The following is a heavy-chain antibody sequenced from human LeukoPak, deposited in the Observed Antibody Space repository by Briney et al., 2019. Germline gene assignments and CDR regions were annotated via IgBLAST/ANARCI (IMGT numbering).Heavy chain of an antibody. D-gene: IGHD1-26*01. CDR1: GFALSSYG. CDR3: ASGGPTRGTLAS. V-gene: IGHV3-30*02. J-gene: IGHJ4*02. CDR2: SRRDGTYV. Sequence: GGSLRLSCAASGFALSSYGMYWVRQTPDKGLEWVAYSRRDGTYVNYADSVKGRFIISRDNSKNTLGLQMNSLSVEDTALYYCASGGPTRGTLASWGQGTLVPVSS.